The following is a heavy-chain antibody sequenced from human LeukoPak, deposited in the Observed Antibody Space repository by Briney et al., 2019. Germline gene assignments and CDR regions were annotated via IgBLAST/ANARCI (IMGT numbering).Heavy chain of an antibody. D-gene: IGHD3-10*01. CDR1: GFTFSNAW. CDR3: TTGSSMVRGVITFDY. V-gene: IGHV3-15*01. Sequence: PGGSLRLSCAASGFTFSNAWMSWVRQAPGKGLEWVGRIKSKTDGGTTDYAAPVKGRFTISRDDSKNTLYLQMNSLKTEDTAVYYCTTGSSMVRGVITFDYWGQGTLVTVSS. CDR2: IKSKTDGGTT. J-gene: IGHJ4*02.